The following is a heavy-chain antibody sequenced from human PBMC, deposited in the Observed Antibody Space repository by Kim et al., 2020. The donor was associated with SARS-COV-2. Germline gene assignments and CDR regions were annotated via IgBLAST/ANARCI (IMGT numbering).Heavy chain of an antibody. CDR2: ISSSSTTI. CDR3: ARVWYSSSWS. J-gene: IGHJ5*02. D-gene: IGHD6-13*01. V-gene: IGHV3-48*04. Sequence: GGSLRLSCAASGFTFSSYGMNWVRQAPGKGLEWFSYISSSSTTIYYADSVKGRFTISRDNAKNSLYLQMNSLRAEDTAVYYCARVWYSSSWSWGQGTLVTVSS. CDR1: GFTFSSYG.